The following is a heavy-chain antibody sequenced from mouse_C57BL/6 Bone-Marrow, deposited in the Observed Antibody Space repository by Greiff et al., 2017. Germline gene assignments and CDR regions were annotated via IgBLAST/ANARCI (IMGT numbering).Heavy chain of an antibody. CDR1: GYTFTSYW. J-gene: IGHJ4*01. V-gene: IGHV1-69*01. D-gene: IGHD2-5*01. CDR3: ARQEGYSNYLYYAMDY. CDR2: IDPSDSYT. Sequence: QLQQPGAELVMPGASVKLSCKASGYTFTSYWMHWVKQRPGQGLEWIGEIDPSDSYTNYNQKFKGKSTLTVDKSSSTAYMQLSSLTSEDSAVYYCARQEGYSNYLYYAMDYWGQGTSVTVSS.